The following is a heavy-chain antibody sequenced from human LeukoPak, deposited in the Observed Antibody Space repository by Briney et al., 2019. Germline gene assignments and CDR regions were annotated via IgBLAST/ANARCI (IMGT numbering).Heavy chain of an antibody. CDR1: GGSFSDSY. D-gene: IGHD2-15*01. J-gene: IGHJ2*01. Sequence: PSETLSLTCAVYGGSFSDSYWSWIRQPPGQGLEWIGEINHSGSTNYNPSLKSRVTLSVDTSKNQLSLKLSSVTAADTAVYYCARHYCGGGSCYSGSYWYFDLWGRGTLVTVSS. V-gene: IGHV4-34*01. CDR3: ARHYCGGGSCYSGSYWYFDL. CDR2: INHSGST.